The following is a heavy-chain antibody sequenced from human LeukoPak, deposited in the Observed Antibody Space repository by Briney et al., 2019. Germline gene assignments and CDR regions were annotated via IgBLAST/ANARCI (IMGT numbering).Heavy chain of an antibody. CDR1: GFTFSGYA. V-gene: IGHV3-23*01. CDR3: AKTLFDCSGGSCYKAYFDD. J-gene: IGHJ4*02. Sequence: TGGSLRLSCAVSGFTFSGYAMSWVRQAPGKGLEWVSTISGSGDYTYYADSVKGRFSISRDNSKNTLHLQMNSLRAEDTAVYYCAKTLFDCSGGSCYKAYFDDWGQGTLVTVSS. D-gene: IGHD2-15*01. CDR2: ISGSGDYT.